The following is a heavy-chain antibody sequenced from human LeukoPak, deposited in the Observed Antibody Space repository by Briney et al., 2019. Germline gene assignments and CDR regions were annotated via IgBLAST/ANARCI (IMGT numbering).Heavy chain of an antibody. CDR3: ARTIAQYTNTWLYYYYGLDV. CDR2: ISGGGEDT. J-gene: IGHJ6*02. D-gene: IGHD6-13*01. CDR1: GFSFRSFA. V-gene: IGHV3-23*01. Sequence: GGSLRLSCTASGFSFRSFAMSWVRQAPGQGLEWVSSISGGGEDTYYADSVKGRFTISRDNSETTLYLQMNSLEADDTALYYCARTIAQYTNTWLYYYYGLDVWGQGTTVTVSS.